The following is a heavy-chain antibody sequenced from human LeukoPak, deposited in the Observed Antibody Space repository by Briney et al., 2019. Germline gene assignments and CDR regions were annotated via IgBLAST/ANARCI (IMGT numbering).Heavy chain of an antibody. CDR3: ARQPPTVTTYFDY. Sequence: SETLSLTCTVSGGSISSYYWSWIRQPPGKGVEWIGYIYYSGSTNYNPSLKSRVTISVDTSKNQFSLKLSSVTAADTAVYYCARQPPTVTTYFDYWGQGTLVTVSS. CDR2: IYYSGST. J-gene: IGHJ4*02. V-gene: IGHV4-59*01. D-gene: IGHD4-17*01. CDR1: GGSISSYY.